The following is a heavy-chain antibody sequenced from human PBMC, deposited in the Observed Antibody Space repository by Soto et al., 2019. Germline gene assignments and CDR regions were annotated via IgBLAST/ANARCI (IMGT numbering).Heavy chain of an antibody. J-gene: IGHJ4*02. CDR1: GYSISSSNW. D-gene: IGHD1-26*01. Sequence: SETLSLTCAVSGYSISSSNWWGWIRQPPGKGLERIGYIYYSGTTYYNPSLKSRVTMSVDTSKNQFSLKLTSVTAVDTAVYYCARREIQGXIDYWGQGTLVTVSS. CDR3: ARREIQGXIDY. CDR2: IYYSGTT. V-gene: IGHV4-28*01.